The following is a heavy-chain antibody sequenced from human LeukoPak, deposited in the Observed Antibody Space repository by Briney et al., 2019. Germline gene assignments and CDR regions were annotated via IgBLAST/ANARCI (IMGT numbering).Heavy chain of an antibody. CDR1: GGSFSGYY. J-gene: IGHJ6*03. V-gene: IGHV4-34*01. CDR2: INHSGST. Sequence: PSETLSLTCAVYGGSFSGYYWSWIRQPPGKGLEWIGEINHSGSTNYNPSLKSRVTISVDTSKNQFSLKLSSVTAADMAVYYCARGRQDVTMIVVVMTAVSYYLDVWGKGTTVTVS. D-gene: IGHD3-22*01. CDR3: ARGRQDVTMIVVVMTAVSYYLDV.